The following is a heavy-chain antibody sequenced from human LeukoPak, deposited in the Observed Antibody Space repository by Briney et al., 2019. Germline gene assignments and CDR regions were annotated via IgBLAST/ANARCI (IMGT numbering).Heavy chain of an antibody. CDR2: ISSSSSYT. V-gene: IGHV3-11*06. D-gene: IGHD1-26*01. J-gene: IGHJ4*02. CDR3: ARALIVGATPFDY. Sequence: PGGSLRLSCAASGFTFGDYYMSWIRQAPGKGLEWVSYISSSSSYTNYADSVKGRFTISRDNAKNSLYLQMNSLRAEDTAVYYCARALIVGATPFDYWGQGTLVTVSS. CDR1: GFTFGDYY.